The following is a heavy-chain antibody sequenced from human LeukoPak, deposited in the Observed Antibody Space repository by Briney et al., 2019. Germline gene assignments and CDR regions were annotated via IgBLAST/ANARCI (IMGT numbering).Heavy chain of an antibody. Sequence: GASVKVSCKASGGTFSSYAISWVRQAPGQGLEWMGRIIPILGIANYAQKFQGRVTITADKSTSTAYMELSSLRSEDTAVYYCATHGMGYSSLQNYYYYGMDVWGQGTTVTVSS. J-gene: IGHJ6*02. V-gene: IGHV1-69*04. CDR3: ATHGMGYSSLQNYYYYGMDV. D-gene: IGHD6-13*01. CDR2: IIPILGIA. CDR1: GGTFSSYA.